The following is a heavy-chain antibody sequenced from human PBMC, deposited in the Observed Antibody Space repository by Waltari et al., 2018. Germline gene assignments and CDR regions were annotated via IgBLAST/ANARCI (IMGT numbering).Heavy chain of an antibody. CDR1: GFPFLTYW. Sequence: EVQLVESGGGSVQPGGSLRLSCSVSGFPFLTYWMNWVRQAPGKGLEWVGSTNEDGSETYYADSVKGRFTISRDNGKTSLYLQMNSLRSEDTAVYYCARDRGYLVHDYWGQGTLVTVSA. J-gene: IGHJ4*02. V-gene: IGHV3-7*01. CDR3: ARDRGYLVHDY. CDR2: TNEDGSET. D-gene: IGHD1-26*01.